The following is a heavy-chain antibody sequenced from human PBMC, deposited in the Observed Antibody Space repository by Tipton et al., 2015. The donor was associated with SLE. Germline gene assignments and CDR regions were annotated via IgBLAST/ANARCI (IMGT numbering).Heavy chain of an antibody. J-gene: IGHJ4*02. V-gene: IGHV4-59*01. CDR3: ARRAAGREFDC. Sequence: TLSLTCTVSGGSISSYYWSWIRQPPGKGLEWIGYIYYSGSTNYNPSLKSRVTISVDTSKNQFSLKLSSVTAADTAVYYCARRAAGREFDCWGQGTLVTVSS. D-gene: IGHD6-13*01. CDR1: GGSISSYY. CDR2: IYYSGST.